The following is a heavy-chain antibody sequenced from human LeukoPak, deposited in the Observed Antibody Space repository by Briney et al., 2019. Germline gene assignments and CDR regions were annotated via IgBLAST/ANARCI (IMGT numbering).Heavy chain of an antibody. D-gene: IGHD5-12*01. J-gene: IGHJ6*02. CDR2: IYYSGST. CDR1: GGSFSSGSYY. Sequence: SETLSLTCTVSGGSFSSGSYYWSWIRQPPGKGLEWVGYIYYSGSTNYNPSLKSRVTISVDTSKNQLSLKLSSVTAADTAVYYCARLGYSGYEGYYYYGMDVWGQGTTVTVSS. CDR3: ARLGYSGYEGYYYYGMDV. V-gene: IGHV4-61*01.